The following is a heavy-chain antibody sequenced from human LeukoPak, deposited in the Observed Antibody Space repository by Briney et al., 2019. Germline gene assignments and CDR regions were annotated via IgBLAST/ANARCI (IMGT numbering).Heavy chain of an antibody. CDR1: GLTFSSYA. CDR3: AKDMGGTSFAFDI. D-gene: IGHD1-1*01. Sequence: GGSLRLSCAASGLTFSSYAMSWVRQAPGKGLEWVSFISGSGGSTYYVDSVKGRFTISRDNSKNTLYLQMNSLRAEDTAVYYCAKDMGGTSFAFDIWGQGTMVTVSS. V-gene: IGHV3-23*01. J-gene: IGHJ3*02. CDR2: ISGSGGST.